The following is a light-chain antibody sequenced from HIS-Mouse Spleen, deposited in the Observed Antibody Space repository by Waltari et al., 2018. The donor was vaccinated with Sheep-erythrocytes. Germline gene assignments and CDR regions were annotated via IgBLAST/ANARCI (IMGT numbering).Light chain of an antibody. Sequence: QSVLTQPPSASGTPGQRVTISCSGSSSNIGSNTVNWYQQLPGTAPKLLIYSNNQRPSGVPDRCSGSKSGTSASLAISGLQSDDEADYYCAAWDDSLNGPVFGVGTKLTVL. CDR2: SNN. CDR1: SSNIGSNT. J-gene: IGLJ3*02. V-gene: IGLV1-44*01. CDR3: AAWDDSLNGPV.